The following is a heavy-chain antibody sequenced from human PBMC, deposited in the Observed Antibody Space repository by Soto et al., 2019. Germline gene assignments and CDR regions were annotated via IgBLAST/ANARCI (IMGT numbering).Heavy chain of an antibody. Sequence: QVQLVQSGAEVKMPGASVKVSCKAAGYTFTGYDMHWVRQAPGQGLEWMGWINPNSGGTNYAQKFQGWVTMTRDTSISTAYMELSRLRSDDTAVYYCAILGGERGYCSGGSCPFDYWGQGTLLTVYS. CDR2: INPNSGGT. CDR1: GYTFTGYD. J-gene: IGHJ4*02. CDR3: AILGGERGYCSGGSCPFDY. V-gene: IGHV1-2*04. D-gene: IGHD2-15*01.